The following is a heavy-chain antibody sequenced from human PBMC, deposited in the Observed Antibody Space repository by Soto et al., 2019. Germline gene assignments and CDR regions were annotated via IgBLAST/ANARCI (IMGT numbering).Heavy chain of an antibody. V-gene: IGHV3-53*01. J-gene: IGHJ4*02. D-gene: IGHD3-22*01. CDR1: GFTVSSNY. Sequence: GGSLRLSCAASGFTVSSNYMSWVRQAPGKGLEWVSAIYSGGSTYYADSVKGRFTISRDNSKNTLYLQMNSLRAEDTAVYYCARAIAYYYDLDYWGQGTLVTVSS. CDR2: IYSGGST. CDR3: ARAIAYYYDLDY.